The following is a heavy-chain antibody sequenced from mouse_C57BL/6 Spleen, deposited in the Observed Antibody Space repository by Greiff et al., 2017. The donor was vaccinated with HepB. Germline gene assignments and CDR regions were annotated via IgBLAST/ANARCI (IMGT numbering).Heavy chain of an antibody. V-gene: IGHV5-17*01. J-gene: IGHJ1*03. CDR3: SRRSSHWYFDV. Sequence: EVMLVESGGGLVKPGGSLKLSCAASGFTFSDYGMHWVRQAPEKVLEWVAYISSGSSTIYYADTVKGRFTISRDNAKNTLFLQMTSLRSEDTAMYYCSRRSSHWYFDVWGTGTTVTVSS. CDR2: ISSGSSTI. CDR1: GFTFSDYG. D-gene: IGHD1-1*01.